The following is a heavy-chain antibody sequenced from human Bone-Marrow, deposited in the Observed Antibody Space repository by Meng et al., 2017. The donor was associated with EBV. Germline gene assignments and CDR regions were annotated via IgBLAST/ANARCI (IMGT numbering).Heavy chain of an antibody. CDR1: GGSLRGYL. CDR3: ARGLIRQLVRRIRGGNWFDP. Sequence: LWRAGLLKPYGTLHRPCAVLGGSLRGYLWSWIRQPPGKGLEWIGEINHSGSTHYNPSLKSRVTISVDTSKNQFSLKLSSVTAADTAVYYCARGLIRQLVRRIRGGNWFDPWGQGTLVTVSS. CDR2: INHSGST. D-gene: IGHD1-1*01. V-gene: IGHV4-34*01. J-gene: IGHJ5*02.